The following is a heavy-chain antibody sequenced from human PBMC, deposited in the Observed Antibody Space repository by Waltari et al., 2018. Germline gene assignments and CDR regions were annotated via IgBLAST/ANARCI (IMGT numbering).Heavy chain of an antibody. CDR2: ISNDGNNK. CDR3: VKYSGFDYFFDY. V-gene: IGHV3-30*18. CDR1: GFIFSNCN. D-gene: IGHD5-12*01. J-gene: IGHJ4*02. Sequence: QMQLVESGGGVVQPGRSLRLYGAASGFIFSNCNMHWVRQAPGQGLEWVAGISNDGNNKDYADSVKTRFTVSRENSKNTLYLQINSLRDDDTAVYYCVKYSGFDYFFDYWGQGTLVTVSS.